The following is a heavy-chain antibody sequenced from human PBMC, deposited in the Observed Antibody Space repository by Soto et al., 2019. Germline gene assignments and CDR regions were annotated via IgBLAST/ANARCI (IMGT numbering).Heavy chain of an antibody. Sequence: EVQLVASGGGLVQPGGSLRLSCVISGSTISSHWMTWVRQAPGKGLEWVASINQDGFGKHYVDSVKGRFTISRDSAKNSLYLQMDSLRAEDTAVYYCAKDHGTGSYPYWGQGTLVTVSS. CDR1: GSTISSHW. J-gene: IGHJ4*02. D-gene: IGHD1-26*01. CDR2: INQDGFGK. CDR3: AKDHGTGSYPY. V-gene: IGHV3-7*05.